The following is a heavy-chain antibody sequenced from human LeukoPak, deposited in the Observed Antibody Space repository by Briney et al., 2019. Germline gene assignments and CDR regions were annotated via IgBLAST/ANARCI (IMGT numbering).Heavy chain of an antibody. D-gene: IGHD3-10*01. J-gene: IGHJ4*02. Sequence: GGSLRLSCAASGFTFSSYAMHWVRQAPGKGLEWVAVISYDGSNKYYADSVKGRFTISRDNSKNTLYLQLNSLRREDTAVYYCARDSPRPLMVRGALDYWGQGTLVTVSS. CDR1: GFTFSSYA. V-gene: IGHV3-30-3*01. CDR2: ISYDGSNK. CDR3: ARDSPRPLMVRGALDY.